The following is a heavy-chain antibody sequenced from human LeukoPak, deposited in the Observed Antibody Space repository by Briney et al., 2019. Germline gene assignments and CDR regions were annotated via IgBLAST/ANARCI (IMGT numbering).Heavy chain of an antibody. V-gene: IGHV1-18*01. D-gene: IGHD3-16*01. J-gene: IGHJ5*01. CDR1: GHTFTSYD. Sequence: GASVKVSCKASGHTFTSYDINWVRQAPRQGLEWMGWVDTYNGNTQYAQKFQGRVTMAADTSTRRAYMELGSLTLDDTAVYFCVKVGISVWTHGGHSPLGNWLESWGPGTLVTVSS. CDR2: VDTYNGNT. CDR3: VKVGISVWTHGGHSPLGNWLES.